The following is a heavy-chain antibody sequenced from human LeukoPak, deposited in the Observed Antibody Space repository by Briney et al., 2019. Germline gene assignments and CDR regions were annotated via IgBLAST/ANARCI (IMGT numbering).Heavy chain of an antibody. CDR2: MTPNNGNT. V-gene: IGHV1-8*01. Sequence: ASVKVSCKASGYTFSNYDINWVRQATGQGLEWMGYMTPNNGNTGHAQKLQGRVTLTRDTSISTAYMELTSLRSEDTAVYYCSRGDYWGQGTLVTVSS. J-gene: IGHJ4*02. CDR1: GYTFSNYD. CDR3: SRGDY.